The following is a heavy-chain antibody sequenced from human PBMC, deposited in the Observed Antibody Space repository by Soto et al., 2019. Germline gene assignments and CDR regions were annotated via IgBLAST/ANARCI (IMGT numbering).Heavy chain of an antibody. V-gene: IGHV3-53*01. J-gene: IGHJ4*02. D-gene: IGHD3-10*01. Sequence: GSLTLSCAASGFTVSSNYMSWVRQAPGKGLEWVSVIYSGGSTYYADSVKGRFTISRDNSKNTLYLQMNSLRAEDTAVYYCARVTADTYYYFDYWGQGTLVTVSS. CDR1: GFTVSSNY. CDR2: IYSGGST. CDR3: ARVTADTYYYFDY.